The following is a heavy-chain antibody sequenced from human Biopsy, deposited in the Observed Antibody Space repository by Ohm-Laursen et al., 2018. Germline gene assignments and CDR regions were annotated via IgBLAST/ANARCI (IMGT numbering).Heavy chain of an antibody. CDR3: ARDGKRWDYSTYFAWHFDL. CDR2: ISYDGSGE. D-gene: IGHD4-11*01. CDR1: GFTFTSYA. J-gene: IGHJ2*01. Sequence: SLRLSCTASGFTFTSYAMHWVRQAPGKGLERVAVISYDGSGEYYADSLQGRFIISRDNPKNTVDLQMNSLRAEDTAVYFCARDGKRWDYSTYFAWHFDLWGRGTLVTVSS. V-gene: IGHV3-30*03.